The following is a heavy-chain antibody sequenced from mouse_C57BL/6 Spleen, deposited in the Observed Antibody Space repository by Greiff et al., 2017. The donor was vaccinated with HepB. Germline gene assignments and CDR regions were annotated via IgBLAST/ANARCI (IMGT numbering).Heavy chain of an antibody. Sequence: VQLQQSGAELARPGASVKLSCKASGYTFTSYGISWVKQRTGQGLEWIGEIYPRSGNTYYNEKFKGKATLTADKSSSTAYMKLRSLTSEDSAVYFCARGVYYGNYWYFDVWGTGTTVTVSS. D-gene: IGHD2-1*01. J-gene: IGHJ1*03. CDR3: ARGVYYGNYWYFDV. CDR2: IYPRSGNT. V-gene: IGHV1-81*01. CDR1: GYTFTSYG.